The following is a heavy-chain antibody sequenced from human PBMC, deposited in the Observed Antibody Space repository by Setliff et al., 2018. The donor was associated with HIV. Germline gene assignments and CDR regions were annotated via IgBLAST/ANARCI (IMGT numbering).Heavy chain of an antibody. CDR2: IDPSGGST. CDR3: ARAVASRNIRGEYSFDY. J-gene: IGHJ4*02. D-gene: IGHD3-16*01. V-gene: IGHV1-46*01. CDR1: GYTFTNYF. Sequence: ASVKVSCKASGYTFTNYFVHWVRQAPGQGLEWMGIIDPSGGSTNYAQKFQGRLTMTSDTSTSTVYMELSSLRSEDTAVYYCARAVASRNIRGEYSFDYWGQGTLGTVSS.